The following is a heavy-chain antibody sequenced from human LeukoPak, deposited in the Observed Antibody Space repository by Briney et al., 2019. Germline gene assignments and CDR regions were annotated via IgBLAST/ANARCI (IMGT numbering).Heavy chain of an antibody. CDR3: ARNADHYDSSGYSEFDY. J-gene: IGHJ4*02. Sequence: GASVKVSCKTSGYTLTSHYMHWVRQAPGQGLEWMGWISAYNGNTNYAQKLQGRVTMTTDTSTSTAYMELRSLRSDDTAVYYCARNADHYDSSGYSEFDYWGQGTLVTVSS. D-gene: IGHD3-22*01. CDR1: GYTLTSHY. CDR2: ISAYNGNT. V-gene: IGHV1-18*04.